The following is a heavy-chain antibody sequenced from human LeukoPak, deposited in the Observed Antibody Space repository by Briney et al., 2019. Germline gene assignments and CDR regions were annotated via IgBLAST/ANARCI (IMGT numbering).Heavy chain of an antibody. J-gene: IGHJ4*02. Sequence: ASVKVSCKASGYTFTGYYMHWVRQAPGQGLEWMGWINPNSGGTNYAQKFQGRVTITADKSTSTAYMELSSLRSEDTAVYYCASLLAGRGDPFDYWGQGTLVTVSS. CDR2: INPNSGGT. CDR3: ASLLAGRGDPFDY. CDR1: GYTFTGYY. D-gene: IGHD6-19*01. V-gene: IGHV1-2*02.